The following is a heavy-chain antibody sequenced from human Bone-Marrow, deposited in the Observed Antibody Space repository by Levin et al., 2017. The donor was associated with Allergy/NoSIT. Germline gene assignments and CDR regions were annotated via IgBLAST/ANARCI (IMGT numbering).Heavy chain of an antibody. D-gene: IGHD5-12*01. CDR1: GGSISGGGYY. V-gene: IGHV4-31*03. CDR2: IYYSGNT. J-gene: IGHJ4*02. Sequence: LRLSCTVSGGSISGGGYYWSWIRQHPGKGLEWIGYIYYSGNTYYNPSLKSRVIISVVTSKNQLSLKLTSVTVADTAVYYWARFNGYDCDYWGLGALVTVTS. CDR3: ARFNGYDCDY.